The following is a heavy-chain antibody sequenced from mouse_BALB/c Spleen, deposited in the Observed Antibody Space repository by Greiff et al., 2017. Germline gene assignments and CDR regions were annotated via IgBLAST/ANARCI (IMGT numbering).Heavy chain of an antibody. D-gene: IGHD1-1*01. CDR3: KGQYDGSRSPFDY. J-gene: IGHJ2*01. V-gene: IGHV14-4*02. Sequence: EVQLQQSGAELVRSGASVKLSCTASGFNIKDYYMHWVKQRPEQGLEWIGWIDPENGDTEYAPKFQGKATMTADTSSNTAYLQLSRLTSEDTAVYCCKGQYDGSRSPFDYWGQGTTLTVAS. CDR1: GFNIKDYY. CDR2: IDPENGDT.